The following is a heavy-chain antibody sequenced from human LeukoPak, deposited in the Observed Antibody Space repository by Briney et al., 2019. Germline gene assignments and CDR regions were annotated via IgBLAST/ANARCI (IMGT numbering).Heavy chain of an antibody. Sequence: SETLSLTCTVSGGSTSGYFWSWIRQPAGKGLEWIGRIYSSGSNNYNPSLKSRVTMSLDTSKNHLSLNLSSVTAADTAVYYCAREPTSGREPTSGRPLDYWGQGTLVTVSS. D-gene: IGHD5-12*01. CDR1: GGSTSGYF. V-gene: IGHV4-4*07. J-gene: IGHJ4*02. CDR2: IYSSGSN. CDR3: AREPTSGREPTSGRPLDY.